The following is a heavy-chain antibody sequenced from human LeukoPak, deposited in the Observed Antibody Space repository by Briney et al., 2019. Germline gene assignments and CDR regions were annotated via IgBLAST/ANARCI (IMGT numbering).Heavy chain of an antibody. Sequence: PSETLSLTCTVSGGSISSYYWSWIRQPPGKGLEWIGYIYNTGSTKYKTSLKSRVTISVDTSKNQFSLKLSSVTAADTAVYYCARGDYDDHAFDIWGQGTMVTVSS. CDR1: GGSISSYY. CDR2: IYNTGST. J-gene: IGHJ3*02. CDR3: ARGDYDDHAFDI. D-gene: IGHD4-17*01. V-gene: IGHV4-59*01.